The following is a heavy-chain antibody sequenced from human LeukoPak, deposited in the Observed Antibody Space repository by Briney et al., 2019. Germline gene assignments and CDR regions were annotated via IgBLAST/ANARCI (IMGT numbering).Heavy chain of an antibody. CDR1: GFAFSTNW. J-gene: IGHJ4*02. D-gene: IGHD6-13*01. V-gene: IGHV3-74*01. CDR3: VRGQATAWGLDY. Sequence: QPGGSLRLSCAASGFAFSTNWMHWVRQAPGKGLVWGSHISTDARTITYADFVKGRFTISRDNAKNTLYLQMNSLRAEDTALYYCVRGQATAWGLDYWGQGTLVTVSS. CDR2: ISTDARTI.